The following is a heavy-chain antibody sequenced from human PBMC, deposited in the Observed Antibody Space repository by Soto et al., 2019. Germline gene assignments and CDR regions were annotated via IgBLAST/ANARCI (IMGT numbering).Heavy chain of an antibody. D-gene: IGHD2-2*01. Sequence: PSETLSLTCTVSGGSISSSSYYWGWIRQPPGKGLEWIGSIYYSGSTYYNPSLKSRVTISVDTSKNHFSLKLSSVTAADTAVYYCARAPQIVVVPAAAYYFDYWGQGTLVTVSS. CDR1: GGSISSSSYY. J-gene: IGHJ4*02. V-gene: IGHV4-39*01. CDR2: IYYSGST. CDR3: ARAPQIVVVPAAAYYFDY.